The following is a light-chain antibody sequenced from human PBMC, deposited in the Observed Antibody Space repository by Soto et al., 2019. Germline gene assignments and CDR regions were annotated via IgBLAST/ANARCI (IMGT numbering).Light chain of an antibody. CDR1: QSLSISY. V-gene: IGKV3-20*01. CDR2: STS. J-gene: IGKJ1*01. Sequence: VLTQSLYTLSLSTGERDPLSCRASQSLSISYVAWYQQKPGQAPSLLIYSTSIRATGIPDRFSGSGSGTDFTLTISELEPGDFTVYYCQHYGGSSWTFGQGTK. CDR3: QHYGGSSWT.